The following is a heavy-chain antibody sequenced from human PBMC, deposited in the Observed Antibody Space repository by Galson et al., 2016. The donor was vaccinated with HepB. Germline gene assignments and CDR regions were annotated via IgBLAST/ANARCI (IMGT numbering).Heavy chain of an antibody. CDR3: AKNDILTGYSAFDY. CDR2: ISYDGSKK. J-gene: IGHJ4*02. CDR1: GFTFSSYG. Sequence: SLRLSCAASGFTFSSYGMNWVRQAPGKGLEWVAVISYDGSKKYYADSAKGRFTISRDNSKNTLYLQMNSLRGEDTAVYYCAKNDILTGYSAFDYWGQGTLVTVSS. D-gene: IGHD3-9*01. V-gene: IGHV3-30*18.